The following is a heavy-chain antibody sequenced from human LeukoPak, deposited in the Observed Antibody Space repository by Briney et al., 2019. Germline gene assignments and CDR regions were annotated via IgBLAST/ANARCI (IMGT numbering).Heavy chain of an antibody. V-gene: IGHV3-48*01. Sequence: GGSLRHSCALSGLTFSRYSLHGVRQPPGKGLEGMSYITPSGNNKYYSDSVKGRFTISRDNAKNSVYLQMDSLRAEDTAVYYCARDVPLGSGSYYNLNWFDPWGQGTLVTVSS. CDR2: ITPSGNNK. J-gene: IGHJ5*02. D-gene: IGHD3-10*01. CDR1: GLTFSRYS. CDR3: ARDVPLGSGSYYNLNWFDP.